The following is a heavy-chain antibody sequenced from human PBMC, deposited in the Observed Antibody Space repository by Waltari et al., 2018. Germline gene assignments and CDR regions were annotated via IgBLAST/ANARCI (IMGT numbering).Heavy chain of an antibody. CDR3: TRVFPGIGIIGNFDQ. CDR2: IWSDGSKV. V-gene: IGHV3-33*01. J-gene: IGHJ4*02. Sequence: VQSGGGVVQPGKSLRLSCVGSGFNFNEYGMHWVRQAPGKGLEWVAVIWSDGSKVHYADAVQGRVVISRDNSKKTLYLQMNSLRGEDTGLYYCTRVFPGIGIIGNFDQWGQGTQVTVSS. CDR1: GFNFNEYG.